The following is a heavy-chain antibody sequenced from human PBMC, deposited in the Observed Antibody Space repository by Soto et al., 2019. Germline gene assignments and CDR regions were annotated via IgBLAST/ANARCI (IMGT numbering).Heavy chain of an antibody. V-gene: IGHV4-31*03. CDR3: ARDLNLSSYFDY. CDR2: IYYSGST. J-gene: IGHJ4*02. Sequence: QVQLQESGPGLVKPSQTLSLTCTVSGGSISSGGYYWSWIHQHPGKGLEWIGYIYYSGSTCYNPSLKRGFTISVDTSKNQFSLKLSSVTASDTAVYYGARDLNLSSYFDYWGQGTLVTVSS. CDR1: GGSISSGGYY.